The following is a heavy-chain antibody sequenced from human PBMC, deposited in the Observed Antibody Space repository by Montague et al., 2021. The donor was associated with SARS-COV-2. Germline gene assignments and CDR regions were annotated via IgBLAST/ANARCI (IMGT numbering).Heavy chain of an antibody. J-gene: IGHJ6*02. CDR1: GSSVSSNY. CDR2: IYSGGRT. Sequence: LRLSCAASGSSVSSNYMSWVRQSPGKGLEWVSVIYSGGRTYYAASVKGRFTISRHNSKNTLYLQMNSLRAEDTAVYYCARRVTGTTVQYYYYGMDVWGQGTTVTVSS. CDR3: ARRVTGTTVQYYYYGMDV. D-gene: IGHD1-20*01. V-gene: IGHV3-53*04.